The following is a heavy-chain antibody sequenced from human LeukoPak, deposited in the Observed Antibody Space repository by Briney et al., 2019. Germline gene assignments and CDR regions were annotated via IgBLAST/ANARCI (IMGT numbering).Heavy chain of an antibody. D-gene: IGHD6-19*01. Sequence: GRSLRLSCAASGFTFSSYGMHWVRQAPGKGLEWVAVISYDGSNKYYADSVKGRFTISRDNSKNTLYLQMNSLRAEDTAVYYCAKDLSYSSVSYGRDVWGQGTTVTVSS. CDR3: AKDLSYSSVSYGRDV. J-gene: IGHJ6*02. CDR1: GFTFSSYG. CDR2: ISYDGSNK. V-gene: IGHV3-30*18.